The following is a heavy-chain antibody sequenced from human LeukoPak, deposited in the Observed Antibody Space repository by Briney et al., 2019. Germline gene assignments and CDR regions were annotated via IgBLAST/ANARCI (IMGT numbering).Heavy chain of an antibody. Sequence: GRSLRLSCAASGFTFSSYGMHWVRQAPGMGLEWVAVISYDGSNKYYADSVKGRFTISRDNSKNTLYLQMNSLRAEDTAVHYCAKGQISEYAYQLNFDYWGQGTLVTVSS. D-gene: IGHD2-2*01. CDR2: ISYDGSNK. CDR1: GFTFSSYG. CDR3: AKGQISEYAYQLNFDY. J-gene: IGHJ4*02. V-gene: IGHV3-30*18.